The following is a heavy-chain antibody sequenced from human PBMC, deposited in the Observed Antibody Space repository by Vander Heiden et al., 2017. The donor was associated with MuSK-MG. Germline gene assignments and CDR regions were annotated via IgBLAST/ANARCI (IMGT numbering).Heavy chain of an antibody. CDR3: PPDQGSPTRGGFDI. CDR2: ISGSGGST. CDR1: GFTFSSYA. V-gene: IGHV3-23*01. Sequence: EEHLLESGGVEVEPGRSMRLSCPASGFTFSSYAMSWVRQAPGKGLEWVSAISGSGGSTYYADSVKGRFTISIDNFKKTMYQQMNMLRAEGSAVYYSPPDQGSPTRGGFDIWGLGIMFTGSS. D-gene: IGHD1-26*01. J-gene: IGHJ3*02.